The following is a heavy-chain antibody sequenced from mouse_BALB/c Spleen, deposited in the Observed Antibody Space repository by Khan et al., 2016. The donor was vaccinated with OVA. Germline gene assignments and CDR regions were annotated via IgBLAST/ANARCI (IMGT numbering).Heavy chain of an antibody. J-gene: IGHJ4*01. CDR3: ARDGSRYNYAMDY. CDR2: ISYSGST. Sequence: EVELVESGPGLVKPSQSLSLTCTVTGYSITSDYARNWIRQFPGNKLEWMVYISYSGSTNYNPALKSLIFITRDTSKTQFFLQLNSMTTEDTATYYCARDGSRYNYAMDYWGQGTSVTVSS. CDR1: GYSITSDYA. V-gene: IGHV3-2*02. D-gene: IGHD2-3*01.